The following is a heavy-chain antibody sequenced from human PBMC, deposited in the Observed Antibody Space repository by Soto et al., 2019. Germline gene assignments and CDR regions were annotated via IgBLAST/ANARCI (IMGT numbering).Heavy chain of an antibody. Sequence: ASVKVSCKASGYTFTSYYMHWVRQAPGQGLEWMGIINPSGGSTSYAQKFQGRVTMTRDTSTSTVYMELSSLRSEDTAVYYCARVEAGTTGGYYYYGMDVWGDGTKVTVSS. CDR1: GYTFTSYY. CDR2: INPSGGST. V-gene: IGHV1-46*01. J-gene: IGHJ6*04. CDR3: ARVEAGTTGGYYYYGMDV. D-gene: IGHD1-7*01.